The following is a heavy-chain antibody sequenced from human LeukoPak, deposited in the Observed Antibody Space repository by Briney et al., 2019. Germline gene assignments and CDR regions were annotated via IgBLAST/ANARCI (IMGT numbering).Heavy chain of an antibody. D-gene: IGHD6-19*01. Sequence: ASVKVSCKASGYTFTGYYMHWVRQAPGQGLEWMGWINPNSGGTNYAQKFQGRVTMTRDTSISTAYMELSRLRSDDTAVYYCARDFYSSGWYGWFDPWGQGTPVTVSS. V-gene: IGHV1-2*02. CDR1: GYTFTGYY. J-gene: IGHJ5*02. CDR2: INPNSGGT. CDR3: ARDFYSSGWYGWFDP.